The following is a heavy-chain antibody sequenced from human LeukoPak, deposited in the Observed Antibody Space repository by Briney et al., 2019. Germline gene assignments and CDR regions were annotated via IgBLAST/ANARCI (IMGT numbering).Heavy chain of an antibody. CDR2: INAGNGNT. Sequence: GASVKVSCKASGYTFTSYAMHWVRQAPGQRLEWMGWINAGNGNTKYSQKFQGRVTITRDTSASTAYMELSSLRSEDTAVHYCARGGTRHLFDYWGQGTLVTVSS. V-gene: IGHV1-3*01. J-gene: IGHJ4*02. CDR3: ARGGTRHLFDY. CDR1: GYTFTSYA. D-gene: IGHD1-7*01.